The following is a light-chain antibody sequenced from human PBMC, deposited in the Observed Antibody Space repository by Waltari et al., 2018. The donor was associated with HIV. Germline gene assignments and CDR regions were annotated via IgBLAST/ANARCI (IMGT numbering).Light chain of an antibody. CDR1: SRDVGYYDY. Sequence: QSALTQPASVSGSPGQSVTVSCTGSSRDVGYYDYVSWFQQHPNKAPKLMLYYVDKRPSRVSARVSGARSGNTASLTISGLQPEDEADYYCCSYAVEKYLFGSGTKVTVL. J-gene: IGLJ1*01. CDR3: CSYAVEKYL. CDR2: YVD. V-gene: IGLV2-23*02.